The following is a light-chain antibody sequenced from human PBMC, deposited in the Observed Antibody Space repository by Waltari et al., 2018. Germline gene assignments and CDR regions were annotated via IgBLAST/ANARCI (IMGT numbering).Light chain of an antibody. CDR1: QNIENY. J-gene: IGKJ5*01. CDR3: QQTYRTPTIT. Sequence: DIQMTQSPSSLSAAVGDRLIITCRASQNIENYLNWYQQKPGGAPKLLIYAASSLQSGVPSRFSGSGSGTDFTLTISNLQPEDFATYYCQQTYRTPTITFGQGTRLDI. CDR2: AAS. V-gene: IGKV1-39*01.